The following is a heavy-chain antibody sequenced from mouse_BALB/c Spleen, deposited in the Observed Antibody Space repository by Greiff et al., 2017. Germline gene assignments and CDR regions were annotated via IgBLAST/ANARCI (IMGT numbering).Heavy chain of an antibody. CDR2: IDPYDSET. D-gene: IGHD1-1*01. Sequence: QVQLQQPGAELVKPGTSVKMSCKASGYTFTSYWMHWVKQRPGQGLEWIGRIDPYDSETHYNQKFKDKATLTADKSSSTAYMQLSSLTSEDSAVYYCAGDYYGSSNYAMDYWGQGTSVTVSS. CDR1: GYTFTSYW. V-gene: IGHV1-74*01. CDR3: AGDYYGSSNYAMDY. J-gene: IGHJ4*01.